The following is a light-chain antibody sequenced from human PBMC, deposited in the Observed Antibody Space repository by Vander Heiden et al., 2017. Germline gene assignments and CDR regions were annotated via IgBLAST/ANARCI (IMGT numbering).Light chain of an antibody. J-gene: IGKJ4*01. Sequence: DIQMTQSPSSLSASVGDRVTITCRASQDSSNYLAWFQQKPGEAPKSLIYAATSLQRGVPSKFSGSGSGTDFTLTVSSLQPEDFATYYCQQYNSYPLTFGGGTKVEIK. CDR2: AAT. CDR3: QQYNSYPLT. V-gene: IGKV1-16*02. CDR1: QDSSNY.